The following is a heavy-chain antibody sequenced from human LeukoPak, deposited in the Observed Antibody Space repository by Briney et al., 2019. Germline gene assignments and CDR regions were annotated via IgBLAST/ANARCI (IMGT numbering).Heavy chain of an antibody. J-gene: IGHJ4*02. CDR2: IYHSGST. D-gene: IGHD2-15*01. Sequence: PSETLSLTCAVSGYSISSGYYWGWIRQPPGKGLEWIGSIYHSGSTYYNPSLKSRVTISVDTSKNQFSLELSSVTAADTAVYYCARRGGNIDYWGQGTLVTVSS. CDR3: ARRGGNIDY. V-gene: IGHV4-38-2*01. CDR1: GYSISSGYY.